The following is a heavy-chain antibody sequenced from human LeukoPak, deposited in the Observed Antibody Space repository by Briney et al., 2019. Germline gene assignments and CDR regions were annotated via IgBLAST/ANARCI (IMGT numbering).Heavy chain of an antibody. J-gene: IGHJ4*02. D-gene: IGHD2-2*01. CDR2: IYYSGST. CDR1: AVSISSGDYY. V-gene: IGHV4-30-4*08. CDR3: ARDSFSSYCSSTSCSSFDY. Sequence: SQNLSCNASGSAVSISSGDYYRSSTRQPPGKGVELIAYIYYSGSTYYNPSLKSRVTISVDTSKNQFSLKLSSVTAADTAVYYCARDSFSSYCSSTSCSSFDYWGQGTLVTVSS.